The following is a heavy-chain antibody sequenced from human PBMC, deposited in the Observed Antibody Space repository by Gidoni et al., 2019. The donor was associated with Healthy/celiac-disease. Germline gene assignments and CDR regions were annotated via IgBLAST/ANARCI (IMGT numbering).Heavy chain of an antibody. CDR3: ARDSGFTMIVVPFDY. CDR1: GFTFSSYS. J-gene: IGHJ4*02. V-gene: IGHV3-48*01. D-gene: IGHD3-22*01. CDR2: ISSSSRTI. Sequence: EVQLVESGGGLVQPGGSLRLSCAASGFTFSSYSMNWVRQAPGKGLEWVSYISSSSRTIYYADSVKGRFTISRDNAKNSLYLQMNSLRAEDTAVYYCARDSGFTMIVVPFDYWGQGTLVTVSS.